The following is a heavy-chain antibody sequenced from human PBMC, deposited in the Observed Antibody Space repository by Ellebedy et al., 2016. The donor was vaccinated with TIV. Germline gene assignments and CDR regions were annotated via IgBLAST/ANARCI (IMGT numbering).Heavy chain of an antibody. V-gene: IGHV3-21*04. J-gene: IGHJ4*02. Sequence: GESLKISCAASGFTFSSYAMNWVRQAPGKGLEWISSISSSSSYIYYADSVKGRFTISRDNAKNSLYLQMSSLRAEDTAVYYCAKAIRHDPDIAAAGTYYFDYWGQGTLVTVSS. CDR2: ISSSSSYI. CDR3: AKAIRHDPDIAAAGTYYFDY. CDR1: GFTFSSYA. D-gene: IGHD6-13*01.